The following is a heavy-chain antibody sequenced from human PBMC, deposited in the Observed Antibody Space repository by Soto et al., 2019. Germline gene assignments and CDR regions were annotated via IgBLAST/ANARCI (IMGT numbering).Heavy chain of an antibody. Sequence: QVQLQQWGAGPLRPLETLSLTCGVSGGSFSGYYWAWIRQSPGKGLEGIGEIKDRGSINYNPSLKSRVSISVDTSKNHYSLNLRSVTAADTAVYYCARESHDILTGPPWVWYCDLWGRGTLVTVSS. D-gene: IGHD3-9*01. V-gene: IGHV4-34*01. CDR2: IKDRGSI. CDR1: GGSFSGYY. J-gene: IGHJ2*01. CDR3: ARESHDILTGPPWVWYCDL.